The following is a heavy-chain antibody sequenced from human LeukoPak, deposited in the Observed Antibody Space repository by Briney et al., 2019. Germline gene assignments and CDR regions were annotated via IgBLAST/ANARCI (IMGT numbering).Heavy chain of an antibody. CDR2: MYLSGTT. D-gene: IGHD3-22*01. J-gene: IGHJ4*02. Sequence: SGTLSLTCTVSGDSINSLDLWSWVRQPPGKGLEWIGEMYLSGTTHSNPSIKSRVTISIDKSKNQFFLNLSSVTAADTAVYYCAGLVGRYSSGLYYYYFDYWGQGTLVTVSS. CDR3: AGLVGRYSSGLYYYYFDY. V-gene: IGHV4-4*02. CDR1: GDSINSLDL.